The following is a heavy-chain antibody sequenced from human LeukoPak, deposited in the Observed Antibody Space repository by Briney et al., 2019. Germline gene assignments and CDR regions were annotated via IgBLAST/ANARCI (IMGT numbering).Heavy chain of an antibody. V-gene: IGHV4-31*03. CDR1: GGSISSGGYY. CDR3: AAGYDYRTTFDY. D-gene: IGHD5-12*01. Sequence: PSQTLSLTCTVSGGSISSGGYYWSWIRQHPGKGLEWIGYIYYSGSTYYSPSLKSRVTISVDTSKNQFSLKLSSVTAADTAVYYCAAGYDYRTTFDYWGQGTLVTVSS. J-gene: IGHJ4*02. CDR2: IYYSGST.